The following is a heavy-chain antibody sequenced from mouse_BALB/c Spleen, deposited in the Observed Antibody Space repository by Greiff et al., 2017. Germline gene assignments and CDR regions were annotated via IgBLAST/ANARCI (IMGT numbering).Heavy chain of an antibody. D-gene: IGHD2-4*01. CDR1: GYTFTDYE. Sequence: VQLVESGAELVRPGASVTLSCKASGYTFTDYEMHWVKQTPVHGLEWIGAIDPETGGTAYNQKFKGKATLTADKSSSTAYMELRSLTSEDSAVYYCTMITTSGYWGQGTTLTVSS. J-gene: IGHJ2*01. CDR3: TMITTSGY. V-gene: IGHV1-15*01. CDR2: IDPETGGT.